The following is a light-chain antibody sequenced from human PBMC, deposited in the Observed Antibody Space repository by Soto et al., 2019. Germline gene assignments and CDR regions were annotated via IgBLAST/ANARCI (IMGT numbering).Light chain of an antibody. CDR3: QQSYSTPPAWT. CDR2: AAS. J-gene: IGKJ1*01. CDR1: QGISSY. V-gene: IGKV1-8*01. Sequence: AIRMTQSPSSLSASTGDRVTITCRAIQGISSYLAWYQQKPGKAPKLLIYAASTLQSGVPSRFSGSGSGTDFTLTISCLQSEDFATYYCQQSYSTPPAWTFGQGTKVDIK.